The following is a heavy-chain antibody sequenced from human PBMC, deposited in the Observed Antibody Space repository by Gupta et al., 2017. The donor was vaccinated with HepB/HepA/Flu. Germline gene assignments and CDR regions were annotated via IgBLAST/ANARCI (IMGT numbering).Heavy chain of an antibody. CDR3: ARGIPPGGTGKTVEYFDD. CDR1: GYTFTSYD. V-gene: IGHV1-8*01. Sequence: QVQLVQSGAEVKNPGASVKVSCKASGYTFTSYDINWVRQATGQGLEWMGGMNPNSGNTGYAKKCQGRGTMTRNTSIRTADMELSSLRSEEAAVYDCARGIPPGGTGKTVEYFDDGCQGTLVTVSS. CDR2: MNPNSGNT. D-gene: IGHD3-16*01. J-gene: IGHJ4*02.